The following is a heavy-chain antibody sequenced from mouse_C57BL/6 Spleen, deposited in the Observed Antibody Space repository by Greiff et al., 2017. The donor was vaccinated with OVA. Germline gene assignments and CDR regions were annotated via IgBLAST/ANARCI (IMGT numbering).Heavy chain of an antibody. CDR2: INPNNGGT. D-gene: IGHD2-3*01. CDR1: GYTFTDYN. CDR3: AREGDDGYYSFAY. J-gene: IGHJ3*01. Sequence: EVKLQESGPELVKPGASVKIPCKASGYTFTDYNMDWVKQSHGKSLEWIGDINPNNGGTIYNQKFKGKATLTVDKSSSTAYMELRSLTSEDTAVYYCAREGDDGYYSFAYWGQGTLVTVSA. V-gene: IGHV1-18*01.